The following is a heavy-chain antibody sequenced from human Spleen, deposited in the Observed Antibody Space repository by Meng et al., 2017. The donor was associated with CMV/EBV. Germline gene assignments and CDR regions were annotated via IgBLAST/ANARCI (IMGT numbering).Heavy chain of an antibody. Sequence: EVQLVESGGGLVQPGGSLSVSCAASGFTFSSYWMHWVRQAPGKGLVWVSRINSDGSSTSYADSVKGRFTISRDNAKNTLYLQMNSLRAEDTAVYYCARDFGYCSGGSCYLFDYWGQGTLVTVAS. V-gene: IGHV3-74*01. D-gene: IGHD2-15*01. J-gene: IGHJ4*02. CDR3: ARDFGYCSGGSCYLFDY. CDR2: INSDGSST. CDR1: GFTFSSYW.